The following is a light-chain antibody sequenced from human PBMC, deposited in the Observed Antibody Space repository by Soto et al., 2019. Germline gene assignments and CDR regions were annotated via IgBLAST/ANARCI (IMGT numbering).Light chain of an antibody. J-gene: IGKJ4*01. V-gene: IGKV1-33*01. CDR2: DAS. Sequence: DIQMTQSPSSLSASVGDRVTITCQASQDISNYLNWYQQKPGKAPKLLIYDASNLATGVPSRFSGSGSGTDFTFTISSLQPEDIATYYCQQYDNLPPLTFGGGTKVELK. CDR1: QDISNY. CDR3: QQYDNLPPLT.